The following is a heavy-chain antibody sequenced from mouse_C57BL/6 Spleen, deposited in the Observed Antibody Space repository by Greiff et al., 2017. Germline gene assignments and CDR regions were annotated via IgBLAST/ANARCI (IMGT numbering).Heavy chain of an antibody. CDR1: GYAFSSSW. Sequence: QVQLQQSGPELVKPGASVKISCKASGYAFSSSWMNWVKQRPGKGLEWIGRIYPRDGSTKYNEKFKGKATLTVDTSSSTAYMELHSLTSEDSAVYFCAPFYYFDYWGQGTTLTVSS. CDR3: APFYYFDY. J-gene: IGHJ2*01. V-gene: IGHV1-82*01. CDR2: IYPRDGST.